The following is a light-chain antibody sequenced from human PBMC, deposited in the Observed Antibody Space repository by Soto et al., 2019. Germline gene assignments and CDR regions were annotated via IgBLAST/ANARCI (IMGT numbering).Light chain of an antibody. Sequence: QSALAQPASVSGSPGQTITISCTGTSSDVGGYNAVSWYQHHPGKAPKLIIYEVTHRPAGVSGRFSASKSGNTASLTISGLQAEDEADYYCQSYDSSLRGWVFGGGTKLTVL. V-gene: IGLV2-14*01. CDR1: SSDVGGYNA. CDR2: EVT. J-gene: IGLJ3*02. CDR3: QSYDSSLRGWV.